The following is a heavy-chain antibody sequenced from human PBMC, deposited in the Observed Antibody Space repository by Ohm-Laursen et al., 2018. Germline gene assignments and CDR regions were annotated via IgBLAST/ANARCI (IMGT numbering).Heavy chain of an antibody. CDR2: INHTGST. V-gene: IGHV4-34*01. CDR3: ARREYYYGLDV. J-gene: IGHJ6*02. Sequence: SDTLSLTCAVYGGSFSGYYWSWIRQPPGKGLEWIGEINHTGSTNYNPSLKSRVTISLDTSKNQFSLKLSSVTAADTAVYYCARREYYYGLDVWGQGTTVTVSS. CDR1: GGSFSGYY. D-gene: IGHD1-26*01.